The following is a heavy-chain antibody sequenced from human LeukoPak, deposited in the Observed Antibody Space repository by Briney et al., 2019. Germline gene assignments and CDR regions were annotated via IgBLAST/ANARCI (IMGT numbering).Heavy chain of an antibody. CDR3: ARYYYDSSGYNWFDP. V-gene: IGHV4-59*01. Sequence: SETLSLTCTVSGGSISSYYWSWIRQPPGKGLEWIGYIYYSGSTNYNPSLKSRVTISVDTSKNQFSLKLSSVTAADTAVYYCARYYYDSSGYNWFDPWGQGTLVTASS. J-gene: IGHJ5*02. D-gene: IGHD3-22*01. CDR1: GGSISSYY. CDR2: IYYSGST.